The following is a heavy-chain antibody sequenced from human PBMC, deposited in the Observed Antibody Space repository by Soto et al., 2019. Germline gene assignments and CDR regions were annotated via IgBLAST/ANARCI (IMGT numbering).Heavy chain of an antibody. Sequence: SETLSLTCTVSGGSISSGGYYWSWIRRHPGKSLEWIGYIYYSGSTYYNPSHKSRLTISIDTAKNHFTLKPSPVTAADTAVYYYASLIAPAAMDVWGQGTTVTVSS. V-gene: IGHV4-31*03. CDR2: IYYSGST. J-gene: IGHJ6*02. D-gene: IGHD6-13*01. CDR1: GGSISSGGYY. CDR3: ASLIAPAAMDV.